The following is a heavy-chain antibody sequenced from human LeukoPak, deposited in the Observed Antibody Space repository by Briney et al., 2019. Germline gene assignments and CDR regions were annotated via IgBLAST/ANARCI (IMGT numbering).Heavy chain of an antibody. J-gene: IGHJ4*02. D-gene: IGHD3-10*01. CDR1: GYTFTGYY. CDR3: TREGLLWFGDPPRTYDY. V-gene: IGHV1-2*02. Sequence: ASVKVSCKASGYTFTGYYMHWVRQAPGQGIGWMGWIDPNSGGTNYAQKFQGRVTMTRDTSISTAYMELSRLRSDDTAVYYCTREGLLWFGDPPRTYDYWGQGTLVTVSS. CDR2: IDPNSGGT.